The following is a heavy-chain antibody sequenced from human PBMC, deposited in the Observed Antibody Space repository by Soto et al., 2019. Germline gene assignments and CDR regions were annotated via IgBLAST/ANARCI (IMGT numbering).Heavy chain of an antibody. Sequence: GGSLRLSCAASGFTFSSYAMSWVRQAPGKGLEWVSAISGSGGSTYYADSVKGRFTISRDNSKNTLYLQMNSLRAEDTAVYYCAKGSSAYCGGDCYSGVYWGQGTLVTVSS. CDR2: ISGSGGST. J-gene: IGHJ4*02. D-gene: IGHD2-21*02. V-gene: IGHV3-23*01. CDR1: GFTFSSYA. CDR3: AKGSSAYCGGDCYSGVY.